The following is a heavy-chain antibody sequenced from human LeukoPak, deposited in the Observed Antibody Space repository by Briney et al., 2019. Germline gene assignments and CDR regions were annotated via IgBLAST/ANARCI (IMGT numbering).Heavy chain of an antibody. D-gene: IGHD3-22*01. V-gene: IGHV3-21*01. CDR3: ARRGCYDSSGYDY. Sequence: PGGSLRLSCAASGFTFSNYAMNWVRQAPGEGLAWVSSISGSSTDIYYADSVKGRFTISRDNAKNSLYLQINSLRAEDTAIYYCARRGCYDSSGYDYWGQGTLVTVSS. CDR1: GFTFSNYA. J-gene: IGHJ4*02. CDR2: ISGSSTDI.